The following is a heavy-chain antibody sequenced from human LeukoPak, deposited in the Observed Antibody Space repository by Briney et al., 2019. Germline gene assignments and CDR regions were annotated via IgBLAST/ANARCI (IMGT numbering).Heavy chain of an antibody. J-gene: IGHJ3*02. CDR2: INPNSGAA. CDR3: ARDQGSDAFDI. CDR1: GYTFNTFSGYY. Sequence: ASVKVSCEASGYTFNTFSGYYMHWVRQAPGQGLEWVGRINPNSGAANSAQKFQDRVGMTRDTSISTVYMELSSLRSDDTAVYYCARDQGSDAFDIWGQGTMVTVS. V-gene: IGHV1-2*06.